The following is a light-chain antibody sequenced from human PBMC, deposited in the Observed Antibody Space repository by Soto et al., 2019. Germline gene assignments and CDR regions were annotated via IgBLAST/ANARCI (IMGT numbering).Light chain of an antibody. CDR1: QSISSY. V-gene: IGKV1-39*01. CDR3: QQSYRTPLT. J-gene: IGKJ4*01. Sequence: DIQITQSPSSVSASVGDRVTITCRTSQSISSYLNWYQQKPGKAPKLLIYAASSLQSGVPSRFSGSGSGTDFTLTISSLQPEDFATYYCQQSYRTPLTFGGGTKVEIK. CDR2: AAS.